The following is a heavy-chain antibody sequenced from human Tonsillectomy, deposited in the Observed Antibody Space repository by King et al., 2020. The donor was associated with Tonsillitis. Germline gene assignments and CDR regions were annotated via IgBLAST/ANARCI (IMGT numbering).Heavy chain of an antibody. CDR2: IYSSGST. V-gene: IGHV4-59*01. CDR3: SREISLADAFDI. J-gene: IGHJ3*02. D-gene: IGHD1-1*01. Sequence: QLQESGPGLVKPSETLSLTCTVSGGSISSYYWSWIRQPPGKGLGWIGYIYSSGSTNYNPSLKSRVTLSVDTSKSQFSLKLSSVTAADTAAFYWSREISLADAFDIWGQGTMVTVSS. CDR1: GGSISSYY.